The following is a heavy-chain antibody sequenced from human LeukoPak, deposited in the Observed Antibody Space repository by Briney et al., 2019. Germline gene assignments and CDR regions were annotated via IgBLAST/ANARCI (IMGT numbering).Heavy chain of an antibody. CDR2: ISSSSSYI. V-gene: IGHV3-21*01. CDR1: GFTFSSYS. CDR3: ARAAGSSGYYHVFDY. D-gene: IGHD3-22*01. J-gene: IGHJ4*02. Sequence: GSLRLSCAASGFTFSSYSMNWVRQAPGKGLEWVSSISSSSSYIYYADSVKGRFTISRDNAKNSLYLQMNSLRAEDTAVYYCARAAGSSGYYHVFDYWGQGTLVTVSS.